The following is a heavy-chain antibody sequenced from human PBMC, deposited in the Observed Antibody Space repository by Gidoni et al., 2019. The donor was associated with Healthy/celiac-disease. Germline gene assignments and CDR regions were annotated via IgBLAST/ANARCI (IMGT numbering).Heavy chain of an antibody. CDR3: ANQLRLGDHFDY. CDR2: ISGSGGST. Sequence: EVQLVESGGGLVQPGGSLRLSCAASGFTFSRYAMSWVRQAPGKGLEWVSAISGSGGSTYYADSVKGRFTISRDNSKNTLYLQMNSLRAEDTAVYYCANQLRLGDHFDYWGQGTLVTVSS. V-gene: IGHV3-23*04. J-gene: IGHJ4*02. D-gene: IGHD3-16*01. CDR1: GFTFSRYA.